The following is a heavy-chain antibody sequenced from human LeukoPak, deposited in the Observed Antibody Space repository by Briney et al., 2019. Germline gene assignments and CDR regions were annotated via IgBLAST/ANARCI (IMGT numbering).Heavy chain of an antibody. CDR2: ISYDGSNK. Sequence: GRSLRLSCAASGFTFSSYGMHWVRQAPGKGLEWVAVISYDGSNKYYADSVKGRFTISRDNSKNTLYLQMNSLRAEDTAVYYCAKQWLAPYYYYGMDVWGQGTTVTVSS. D-gene: IGHD6-19*01. CDR1: GFTFSSYG. CDR3: AKQWLAPYYYYGMDV. J-gene: IGHJ6*02. V-gene: IGHV3-30*18.